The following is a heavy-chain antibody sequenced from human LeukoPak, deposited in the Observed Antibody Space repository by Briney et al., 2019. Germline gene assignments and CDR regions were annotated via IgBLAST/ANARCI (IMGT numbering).Heavy chain of an antibody. CDR3: AREISANYCSSTSCYTGPYYYYYYMDV. Sequence: SETLSLTCTVSGYSFSSDSYWGWIRQPPGKGPEWIGAINHSGASDYSPSLTSRVSMSVDTSKNQFALKLSSVTAADTAVYYCAREISANYCSSTSCYTGPYYYYYYMDVWGKGTTVTVSS. V-gene: IGHV4-38-2*02. J-gene: IGHJ6*03. CDR1: GYSFSSDSY. CDR2: INHSGAS. D-gene: IGHD2-2*02.